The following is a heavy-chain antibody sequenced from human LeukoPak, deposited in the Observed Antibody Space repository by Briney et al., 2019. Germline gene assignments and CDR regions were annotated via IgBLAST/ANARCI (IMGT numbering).Heavy chain of an antibody. CDR3: AKGYSYGYFDY. V-gene: IGHV3-23*01. Sequence: PGGSLRLSCAASGFSFSSNSMSWVRQAPGRGLEWVSAICKSGGSTFYADSVRGRFTISRDNSKNTLYLQMNSLRAEDTAVYYCAKGYSYGYFDYWGQGTLVTVSS. CDR2: ICKSGGST. J-gene: IGHJ4*02. D-gene: IGHD5-18*01. CDR1: GFSFSSNS.